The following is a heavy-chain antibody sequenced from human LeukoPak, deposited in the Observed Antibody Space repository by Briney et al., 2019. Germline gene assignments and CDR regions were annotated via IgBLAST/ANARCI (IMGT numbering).Heavy chain of an antibody. D-gene: IGHD6-13*01. J-gene: IGHJ6*02. CDR1: GYTFTGYY. Sequence: ASVKVSCKASGYTFTGYYMHWVRQAPGQGLEWMGWINPNSGGTNYAQKFQGRVTMTRDTSISTAYMELSRLRSDDTAVYYCARERPTLQQLAPNSGYYYYYGMDVWGQGTTVTVSS. CDR2: INPNSGGT. V-gene: IGHV1-2*02. CDR3: ARERPTLQQLAPNSGYYYYYGMDV.